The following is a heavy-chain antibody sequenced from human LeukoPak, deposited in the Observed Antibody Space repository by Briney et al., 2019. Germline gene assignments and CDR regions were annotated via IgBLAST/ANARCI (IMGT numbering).Heavy chain of an antibody. CDR3: ARDSSAWR. Sequence: GGSLRLSCAASGFTFSGDWMTWVRQAPGKGLEWVANIKQDGSEKYYVDSVKGRFTISRDNAKNSLYLQMNSLRAEDTAVYYCARDSSAWRWGQGTLVTVSS. CDR2: IKQDGSEK. CDR1: GFTFSGDW. V-gene: IGHV3-7*01. D-gene: IGHD6-19*01. J-gene: IGHJ4*02.